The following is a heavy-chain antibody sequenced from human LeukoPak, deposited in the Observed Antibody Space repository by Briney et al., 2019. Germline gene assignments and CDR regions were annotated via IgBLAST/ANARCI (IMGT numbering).Heavy chain of an antibody. CDR1: GFTFSSYE. D-gene: IGHD3-22*01. Sequence: GGSLRLSCAASGFTFSSYEMNWVRQAPGKGLEWVSYISSSGSTIYYADSVKGRFTISRDNAKNSLYLQMNSLKVEDTAVYYCARERCSSGCPNDVFDLWGQGTMVTVSS. J-gene: IGHJ3*01. CDR3: ARERCSSGCPNDVFDL. CDR2: ISSSGSTI. V-gene: IGHV3-48*03.